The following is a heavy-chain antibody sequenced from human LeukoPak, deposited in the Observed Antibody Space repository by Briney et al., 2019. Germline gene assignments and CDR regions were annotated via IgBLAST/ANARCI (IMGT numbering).Heavy chain of an antibody. CDR3: AQDQPTVVGATPAPDY. D-gene: IGHD1-26*01. CDR1: GFTFSSCG. Sequence: GGSLRLSCAASGFTFSSCGMHWVRQAPGKGLEWVAFVRYDGNNKYYADSVKGRFAISRDNSKNTLYLQMNSLRAEDTAVYYCAQDQPTVVGATPAPDYWGQGTLVTVSS. CDR2: VRYDGNNK. J-gene: IGHJ4*02. V-gene: IGHV3-30*02.